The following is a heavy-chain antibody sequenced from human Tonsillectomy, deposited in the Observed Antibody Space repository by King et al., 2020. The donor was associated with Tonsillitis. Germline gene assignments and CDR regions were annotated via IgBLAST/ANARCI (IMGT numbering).Heavy chain of an antibody. CDR3: ARDYDFWSGHDHHFDF. Sequence: VQLVESGGGVVQPGRSLRLSCAASGFDFSGYPMHWVRQAPGKGLEWVALISYDGSNTYYGSSVKGRFAVSRDNSKNTLYLQMNSLRTEDTAIYYCARDYDFWSGHDHHFDFWGQGTLVTVSS. CDR1: GFDFSGYP. D-gene: IGHD3-3*01. V-gene: IGHV3-30*09. CDR2: ISYDGSNT. J-gene: IGHJ4*02.